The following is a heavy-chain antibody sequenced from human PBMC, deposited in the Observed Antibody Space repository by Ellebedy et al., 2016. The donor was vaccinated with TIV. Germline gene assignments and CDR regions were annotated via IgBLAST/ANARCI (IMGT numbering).Heavy chain of an antibody. V-gene: IGHV3-64*01. CDR2: VSTNGGTT. CDR1: GFTFSSYA. CDR3: ARSYGSGSPDY. Sequence: GESLKISCAASGFTFSSYAMHWVRQGQGKGLEYVSAVSTNGGTTYYANSVKGRFTISRDNSKNTLFLQMGSLRAEDMAVYYCARSYGSGSPDYWGQGTLVTVSS. J-gene: IGHJ4*02. D-gene: IGHD3-10*01.